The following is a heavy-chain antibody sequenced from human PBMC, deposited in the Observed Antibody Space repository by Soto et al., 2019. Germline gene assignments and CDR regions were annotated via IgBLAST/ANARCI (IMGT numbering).Heavy chain of an antibody. CDR1: GYTFTSYD. CDR2: MNPNSGNT. J-gene: IGHJ6*02. D-gene: IGHD2-2*01. CDR3: ARSQGGSTSLDIYYYYYYGMDV. Sequence: GASVKVSCKASGYTFTSYDINWVRQATGQGLEWMGWMNPNSGNTGYAQKFQGRVTITADESTSTGYMELSSLRSEDTAVYYCARSQGGSTSLDIYYYYYYGMDVWGQGTTVTVSS. V-gene: IGHV1-8*01.